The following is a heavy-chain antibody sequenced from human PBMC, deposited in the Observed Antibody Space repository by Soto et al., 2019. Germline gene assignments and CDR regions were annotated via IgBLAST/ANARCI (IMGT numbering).Heavy chain of an antibody. D-gene: IGHD3-3*01. CDR3: ARVRSNLFDY. Sequence: PSETLSLTCTVSGDSISTFYWSWIRQPPGKGLEWIGYIHYSGSTNYNPSLKSQVIISVDTSKNQFSLKLSSVTAADTAVYFCARVRSNLFDYWGQGTRATVS. CDR1: GDSISTFY. V-gene: IGHV4-59*01. CDR2: IHYSGST. J-gene: IGHJ4*02.